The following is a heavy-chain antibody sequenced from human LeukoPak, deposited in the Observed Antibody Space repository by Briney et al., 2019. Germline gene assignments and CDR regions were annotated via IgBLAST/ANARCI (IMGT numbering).Heavy chain of an antibody. CDR1: GFTFSNYG. CDR3: AKGTIFGVVPSDTFDI. CDR2: IPYDGSHK. J-gene: IGHJ3*02. Sequence: GGSLRLSCAASGFTFSNYGMHWVRQAPGKGLEWVAFIPYDGSHKYYADSVKGRFTISRDTSKNTLYLQMNSLRAEDTAVYYCAKGTIFGVVPSDTFDIWGQGTMVTVSS. D-gene: IGHD3-3*01. V-gene: IGHV3-30*02.